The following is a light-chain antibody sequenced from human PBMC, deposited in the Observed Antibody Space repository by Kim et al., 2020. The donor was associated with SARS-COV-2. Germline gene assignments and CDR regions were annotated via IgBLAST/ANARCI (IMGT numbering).Light chain of an antibody. Sequence: PWEGATLSCMAGQRISSNLASYQQQPGQAPSLSIHAASTRATGIPARYSGSGSGTEFTLTISSLQAEDFGVNYCQQYNNWPLLCSWGQGTKLEI. V-gene: IGKV3-15*01. CDR1: QRISSN. J-gene: IGKJ2*04. CDR3: QQYNNWPLLCS. CDR2: AAS.